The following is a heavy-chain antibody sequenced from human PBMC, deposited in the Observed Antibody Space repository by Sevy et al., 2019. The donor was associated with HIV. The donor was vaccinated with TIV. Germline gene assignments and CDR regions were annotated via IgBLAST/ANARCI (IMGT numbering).Heavy chain of an antibody. Sequence: GGSLRLSCAASGFIFSTYWMSWVRQAPGKGLEWVAKIKEDGSEKCYVVSVKGRFTISRDNAKNSLYLQMSSLSAEDTAVYYCARGGKYPGYWGQGTLVTVSS. CDR2: IKEDGSEK. CDR1: GFIFSTYW. D-gene: IGHD1-26*01. V-gene: IGHV3-7*01. CDR3: ARGGKYPGY. J-gene: IGHJ4*02.